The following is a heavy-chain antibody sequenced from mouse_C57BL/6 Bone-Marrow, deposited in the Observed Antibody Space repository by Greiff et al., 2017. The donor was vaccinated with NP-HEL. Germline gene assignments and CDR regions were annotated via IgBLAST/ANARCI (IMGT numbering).Heavy chain of an antibody. J-gene: IGHJ1*03. D-gene: IGHD1-1*01. CDR2: IDPETGGT. Sequence: QVQLKESGAELVRPGASVTLSCKASGYTFTDYEMHWVKQTPVHGLEWIGAIDPETGGTAYNQKFKGKAILTADKSSSTAYMELRSLTSEDSAVYYCKGGYYYGSSDVWGTGTTVTVSS. V-gene: IGHV1-15*01. CDR1: GYTFTDYE. CDR3: KGGYYYGSSDV.